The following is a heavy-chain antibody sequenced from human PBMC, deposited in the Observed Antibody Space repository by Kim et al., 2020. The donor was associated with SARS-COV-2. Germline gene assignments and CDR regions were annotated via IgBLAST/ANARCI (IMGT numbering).Heavy chain of an antibody. V-gene: IGHV3-33*01. Sequence: YYAGSVKGRFTISRANSKNTLYLQMNGLGAEDTAVYYCARENLAVGPFDYWGQGTLVTVSS. CDR3: ARENLAVGPFDY. D-gene: IGHD6-19*01. J-gene: IGHJ4*02.